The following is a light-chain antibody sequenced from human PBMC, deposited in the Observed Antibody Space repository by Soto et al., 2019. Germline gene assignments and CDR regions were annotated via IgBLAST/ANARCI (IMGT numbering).Light chain of an antibody. CDR3: QQYFEWPPMT. Sequence: EIVLTQSPATLSLSAGERATLSCRASQSVSTYLAWYQQKAGQAPRLLISGASTRAAGISDRFRGSGSGTEFTLTISSLRSEDSAIYYCQQYFEWPPMTFGQGTKVEI. J-gene: IGKJ1*01. CDR2: GAS. CDR1: QSVSTY. V-gene: IGKV3-15*01.